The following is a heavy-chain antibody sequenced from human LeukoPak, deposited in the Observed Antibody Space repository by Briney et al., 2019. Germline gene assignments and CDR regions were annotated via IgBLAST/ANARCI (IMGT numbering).Heavy chain of an antibody. CDR2: IRYDGSNK. V-gene: IGHV3-30*02. Sequence: GGSLRLSCAASGFTFSSYEMNWVRQAPGKGLEWVAFIRYDGSNKYYADSVKGRFTTSRDSSKNTLYLQMNSLRAEDTAVYYCAKDLGSSGWYGDYWGQGTLVTVSS. J-gene: IGHJ4*02. D-gene: IGHD6-19*01. CDR3: AKDLGSSGWYGDY. CDR1: GFTFSSYE.